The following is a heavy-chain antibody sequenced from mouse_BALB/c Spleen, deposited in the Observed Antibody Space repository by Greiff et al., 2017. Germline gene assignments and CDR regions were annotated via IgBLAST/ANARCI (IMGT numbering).Heavy chain of an antibody. CDR3: KRPYDYDGVDY. Sequence: VQLVESDTELVKPGASVKISCKASGYTFTDYAIHWVKQRPEQGLEWIGYISPGNGDIKYKEKFKGKATLTADKSSSTAYMQLNSLTSEDSAVYFCKRPYDYDGVDYWGQGTTLTVSS. V-gene: IGHV1S53*03. CDR1: GYTFTDYA. J-gene: IGHJ2*01. D-gene: IGHD2-4*01. CDR2: ISPGNGDI.